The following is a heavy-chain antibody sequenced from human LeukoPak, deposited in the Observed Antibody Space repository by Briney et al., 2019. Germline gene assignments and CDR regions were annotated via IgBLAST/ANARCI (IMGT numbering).Heavy chain of an antibody. J-gene: IGHJ4*02. CDR1: GYTFTGYY. CDR2: ISAYNGNT. V-gene: IGHV1-18*04. CDR3: ARGSLVGATGPNFDY. Sequence: ASVKVSCKASGYTFTGYYMHWVRQAPGQGLEWMGWISAYNGNTNYAQKLQGRVTMTTDTSTSTAYMELRSLRSDDTAVYYCARGSLVGATGPNFDYWGQGTLVTVSS. D-gene: IGHD1-26*01.